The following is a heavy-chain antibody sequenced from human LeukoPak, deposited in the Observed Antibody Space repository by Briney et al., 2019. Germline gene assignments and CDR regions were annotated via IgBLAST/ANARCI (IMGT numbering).Heavy chain of an antibody. Sequence: GGSLRLSCAASGFTFRSYTMNWVRQAPGKGLEWVSSISSSSSYIYYADSMKGRFTISRDNAKNSLYLQMNSLRAEDTALYYCARTNYYFDNWGQGSLVTVSS. D-gene: IGHD1-1*01. V-gene: IGHV3-21*01. CDR3: ARTNYYFDN. CDR2: ISSSSSYI. CDR1: GFTFRSYT. J-gene: IGHJ4*02.